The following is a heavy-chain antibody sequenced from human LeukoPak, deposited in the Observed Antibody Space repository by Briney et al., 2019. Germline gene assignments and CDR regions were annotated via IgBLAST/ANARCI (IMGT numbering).Heavy chain of an antibody. CDR1: GGSISSSSYY. J-gene: IGHJ4*02. V-gene: IGHV4-39*07. CDR3: ARVGGSYYEAFDY. D-gene: IGHD1-26*01. CDR2: TYYSGST. Sequence: PSETLSLTCSVSGGSISSSSYYWGWIRQPPGKGLEWIGSTYYSGSTYYNPSLKSRVTISVDTSKNQFSLKLSSVTAADTAVYYCARVGGSYYEAFDYWGQGTLVTVSS.